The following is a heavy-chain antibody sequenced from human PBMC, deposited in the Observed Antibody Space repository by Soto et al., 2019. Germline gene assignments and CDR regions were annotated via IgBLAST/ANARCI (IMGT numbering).Heavy chain of an antibody. D-gene: IGHD6-6*01. Sequence: GGSLRLSCAASGFTFSSYAMHWVRQAPGKGLEWVAVISYDGSNKYYADSVKGRFTISRDNSKNTLYLQMNSLRAEDTAVYYCARKNYSSSYFDYWGQGTLVTVS. V-gene: IGHV3-30-3*01. J-gene: IGHJ4*02. CDR3: ARKNYSSSYFDY. CDR2: ISYDGSNK. CDR1: GFTFSSYA.